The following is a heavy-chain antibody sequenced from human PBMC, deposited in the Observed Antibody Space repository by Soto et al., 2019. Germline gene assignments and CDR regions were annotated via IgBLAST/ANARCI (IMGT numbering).Heavy chain of an antibody. CDR2: IWYDGSNK. V-gene: IGHV3-33*08. D-gene: IGHD1-26*01. CDR1: GLTFNNYG. CDR3: ARAVGPFDY. J-gene: IGHJ4*02. Sequence: PGGSLRLSCAASGLTFNNYGIHWVRQAPGKGLEWVAVIWYDGSNKYYADSVKGRFTISRDNSKNTLYLQMNSLRAEDTAVYYCARAVGPFDYWGQGTLVTVS.